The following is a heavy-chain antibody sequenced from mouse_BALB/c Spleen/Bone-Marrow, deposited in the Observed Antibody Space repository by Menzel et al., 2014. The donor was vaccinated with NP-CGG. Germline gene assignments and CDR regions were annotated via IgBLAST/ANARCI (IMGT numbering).Heavy chain of an antibody. J-gene: IGHJ2*01. Sequence: EVQLQQSGPELVKPGASVKISCKASGYSFTGYYMHWVKQSHGKRLEWIGGINPYNGATNYNQNFKDKASLTVDRSSSTAYMELHGLTAEDSAVYYCTRRGYWGQGTTLTVSS. CDR3: TRRGY. V-gene: IGHV1-19*01. CDR1: GYSFTGYY. CDR2: INPYNGAT.